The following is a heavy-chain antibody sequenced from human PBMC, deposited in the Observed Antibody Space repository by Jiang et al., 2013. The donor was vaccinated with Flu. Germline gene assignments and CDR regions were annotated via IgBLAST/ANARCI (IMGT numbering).Heavy chain of an antibody. J-gene: IGHJ6*03. D-gene: IGHD3-9*01. CDR2: ISSSGSTI. CDR1: GFTFSSYE. Sequence: VQLLESGGGLVQPGGSLRLSCAASGFTFSSYEMNWVRQAPGKGLEWVSYISSSGSTIYYADSVKGRFTISRDNAKNSLYLQMNSLRAEDTAVYYCARVGYDILTGYRILYYYYYYMDVWGKGPRSPSP. V-gene: IGHV3-48*03. CDR3: ARVGYDILTGYRILYYYYYYMDV.